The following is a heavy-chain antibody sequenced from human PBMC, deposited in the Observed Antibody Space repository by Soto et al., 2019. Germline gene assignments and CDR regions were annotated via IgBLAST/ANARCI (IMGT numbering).Heavy chain of an antibody. CDR2: INTTGDGA. J-gene: IGHJ5*02. V-gene: IGHV1-46*01. Sequence: QVHLAQSGTEVKKPGASVKVSCRASGYMFTSYYIHWVRQAPGQGPEWMGLINTTGDGASYAQKFKGRVTMTRSLPTGTEYLDRSSRRSEATAVYYWAGESRISGTMSWLDPWGQGTLVTVSS. CDR1: GYMFTSYY. D-gene: IGHD1-20*01. CDR3: AGESRISGTMSWLDP.